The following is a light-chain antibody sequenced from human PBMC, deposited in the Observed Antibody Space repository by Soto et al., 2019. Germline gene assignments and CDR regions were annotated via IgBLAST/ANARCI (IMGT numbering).Light chain of an antibody. J-gene: IGLJ1*01. Sequence: QSFLTQPPSVSAAPGQKVTIACSGSSSNIGNNYVSWYQQLPGTAPKLLIYDNNKRPSGIPDRFSGSKSGTSATLGITGLQTGDEADYYCGTWDGSLSAGVFGTGTKVTVL. CDR1: SSNIGNNY. CDR3: GTWDGSLSAGV. V-gene: IGLV1-51*01. CDR2: DNN.